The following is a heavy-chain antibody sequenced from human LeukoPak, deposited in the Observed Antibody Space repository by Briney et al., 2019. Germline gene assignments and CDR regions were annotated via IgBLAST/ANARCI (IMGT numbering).Heavy chain of an antibody. D-gene: IGHD3-16*02. CDR3: AREFGVTFGGVIDSQSGY. CDR1: AFTFSDSY. Sequence: GGSLRLSCAASAFTFSDSYMSWIRQAPGKGLEWVSYISSSGSTIHYADSVKGRFTISRDNAKNSLYLQMNSLRAEDTAVYYCAREFGVTFGGVIDSQSGYWGQGTLVTVSS. V-gene: IGHV3-11*04. CDR2: ISSSGSTI. J-gene: IGHJ4*02.